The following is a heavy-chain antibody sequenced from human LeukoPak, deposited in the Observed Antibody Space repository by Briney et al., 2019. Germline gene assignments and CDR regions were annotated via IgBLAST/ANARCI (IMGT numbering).Heavy chain of an antibody. V-gene: IGHV3-21*01. CDR2: ISSSSSYI. J-gene: IGHJ5*02. Sequence: PGESLRLSCAASGFTFSSYSMNWVRQAPGKGLKCVSSISSSSSYIYYADSVKGRFTISRDNAKNSLYLQMNSLRAEDTAVYYCARGGTVTLNWFDPWGQGTLVTVSS. D-gene: IGHD4-17*01. CDR1: GFTFSSYS. CDR3: ARGGTVTLNWFDP.